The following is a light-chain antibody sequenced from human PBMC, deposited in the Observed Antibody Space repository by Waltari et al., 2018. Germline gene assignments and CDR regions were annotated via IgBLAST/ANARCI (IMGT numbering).Light chain of an antibody. CDR1: QSISSW. Sequence: DIQMTQSPTPLSASVGDRVTITCRASQSISSWLAWYQQKPGKAPDLLIYKASSLESGVPSRFSGSGAGTEFTLTISSLQPDDFATYYCQQYDTYPWTFGQGTKVEI. V-gene: IGKV1-5*03. J-gene: IGKJ1*01. CDR2: KAS. CDR3: QQYDTYPWT.